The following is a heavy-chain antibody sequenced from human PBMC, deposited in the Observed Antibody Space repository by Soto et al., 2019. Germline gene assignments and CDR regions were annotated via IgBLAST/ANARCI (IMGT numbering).Heavy chain of an antibody. CDR1: GYTFTSYG. V-gene: IGHV1-18*01. CDR2: ISAYNGNT. Sequence: QVQLVQSGAEVKKPGASVKVSCKASGYTFTSYGISWVRQAPGQGLEWMGWISAYNGNTNYAQKLQGRVTMTTDTSTSTAYMELRSLRSDDTAVYYCARDSSGYDSLFYYYYGMDVWGQGTTVTVSS. D-gene: IGHD5-12*01. J-gene: IGHJ6*02. CDR3: ARDSSGYDSLFYYYYGMDV.